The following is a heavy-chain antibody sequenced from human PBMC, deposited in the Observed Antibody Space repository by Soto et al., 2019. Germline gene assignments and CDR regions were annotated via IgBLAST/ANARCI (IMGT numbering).Heavy chain of an antibody. CDR3: ARMASFGSLNWFDP. Sequence: ASVKVSCKASGYTFTNNDVTWVRQATGQGLEWMGWMNPGSGETGYAQKFQGRVTMTRNISIATAYMELSSLRSEDTAIYYCARMASFGSLNWFDPWGQGTLVTAPQ. CDR2: MNPGSGET. CDR1: GYTFTNND. V-gene: IGHV1-8*01. D-gene: IGHD5-18*01. J-gene: IGHJ5*02.